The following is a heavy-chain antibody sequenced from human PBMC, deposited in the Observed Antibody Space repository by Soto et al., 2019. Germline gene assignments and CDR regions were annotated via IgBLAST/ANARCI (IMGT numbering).Heavy chain of an antibody. J-gene: IGHJ4*02. V-gene: IGHV3-30-3*01. Sequence: QVQLVESGGGVVQPGRSLRLSCAASGFTFRNYAMHWVRQAPGKGLEWVTVISYDGSNKYYADSVKGRLTISRDNSKNTVYLQMNSLRAEDTAVYYCASDHYSDSTGGYFDYWGQGTLVTVSS. CDR3: ASDHYSDSTGGYFDY. CDR2: ISYDGSNK. D-gene: IGHD3-22*01. CDR1: GFTFRNYA.